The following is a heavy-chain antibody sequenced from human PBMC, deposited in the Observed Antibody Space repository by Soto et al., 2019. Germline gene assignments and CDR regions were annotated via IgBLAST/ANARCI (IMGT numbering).Heavy chain of an antibody. CDR2: ISNDGTDQ. D-gene: IGHD6-13*01. J-gene: IGHJ4*02. CDR1: GFTFGNFG. CDR3: ARGCSGGTNCFYFDF. Sequence: QVQLVESGGGVVQPGRSLRLSCAASGFTFGNFGIHWVRQAPGKGLEWVADISNDGTDQYYADSVKGRFTISRDNSKNTLYLQMNILRAEDTAVYYCARGCSGGTNCFYFDFWGQGVLVTVSS. V-gene: IGHV3-30*03.